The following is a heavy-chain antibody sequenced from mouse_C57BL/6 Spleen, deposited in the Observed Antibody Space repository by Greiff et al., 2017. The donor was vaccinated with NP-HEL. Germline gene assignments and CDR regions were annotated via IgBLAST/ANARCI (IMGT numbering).Heavy chain of an antibody. V-gene: IGHV1-82*01. J-gene: IGHJ1*03. CDR3: ARTGDFSTVVATNFDV. CDR2: LYPGDGDT. D-gene: IGHD1-1*01. CDR1: GYAFSSSW. Sequence: VQLQQSGPELVKPGDSVKISCKASGYAFSSSWMNWVTQRPGKGLEWIGRLYPGDGDTNYNGKFKGKATLTADKSSSTADMQLSSLTSEDSAVYFCARTGDFSTVVATNFDVWGTGTTVTVSS.